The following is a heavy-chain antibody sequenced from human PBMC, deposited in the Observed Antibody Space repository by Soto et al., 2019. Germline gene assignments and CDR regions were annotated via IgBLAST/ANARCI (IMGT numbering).Heavy chain of an antibody. CDR2: IYYTGLS. Sequence: SETLSLTCTVSGGSISSYYWSWIRQPPGKGLEWIGEIYYTGLSNSNPSLNSRVTMSVDKSNNQFSLKMTSVTAADTAVYYCASKFGELLADAFDIWGQGTVVTVSS. D-gene: IGHD3-10*01. CDR3: ASKFGELLADAFDI. V-gene: IGHV4-59*12. CDR1: GGSISSYY. J-gene: IGHJ3*02.